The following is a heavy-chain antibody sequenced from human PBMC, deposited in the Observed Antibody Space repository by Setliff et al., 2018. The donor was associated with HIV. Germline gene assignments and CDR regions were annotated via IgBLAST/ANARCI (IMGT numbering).Heavy chain of an antibody. Sequence: SETLSLTCTVSGASMSSYFWSWVRQTPGKGLEWIGYVLSSGSATYNPSLKSRVAMPVDTSKNQFSLSLASPTAADTAVYYCARGILFFYYMDIWGRGTTVTVSS. CDR3: ARGILFFYYMDI. D-gene: IGHD2-21*01. CDR2: VLSSGSA. V-gene: IGHV4-59*08. CDR1: GASMSSYF. J-gene: IGHJ6*03.